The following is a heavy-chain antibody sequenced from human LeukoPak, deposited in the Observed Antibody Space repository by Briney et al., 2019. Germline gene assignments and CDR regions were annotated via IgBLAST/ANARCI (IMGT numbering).Heavy chain of an antibody. CDR1: GYSISSGYY. D-gene: IGHD2-15*01. Sequence: PSETLSLTCAVSGYSISSGYYWGWIRQPPGKGLEWIGSIYHSGSTYYNPSLKSRVTISVDTSKNQFSLKLSSVTAADTAVYYCARETRDCSGGSCYSNFDYWGQGTLVTVSS. V-gene: IGHV4-38-2*02. J-gene: IGHJ4*02. CDR3: ARETRDCSGGSCYSNFDY. CDR2: IYHSGST.